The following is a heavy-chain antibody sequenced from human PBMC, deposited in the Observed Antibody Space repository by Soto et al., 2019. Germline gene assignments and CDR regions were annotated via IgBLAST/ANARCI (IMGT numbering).Heavy chain of an antibody. J-gene: IGHJ4*02. D-gene: IGHD3-22*01. Sequence: GESLKISCQGSGYSFAGYWITWVRQKPGKGLEWMGRIDPSDSQTYYSPSFRGHVTISVTKSITTVFLQWSSLRASDTAMYYCARQIYDSDTGPNFQYYFDAWGQGTPVTVSS. CDR3: ARQIYDSDTGPNFQYYFDA. CDR2: IDPSDSQT. V-gene: IGHV5-10-1*01. CDR1: GYSFAGYW.